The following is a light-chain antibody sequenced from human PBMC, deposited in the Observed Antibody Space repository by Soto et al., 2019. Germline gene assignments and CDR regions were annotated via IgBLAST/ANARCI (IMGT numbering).Light chain of an antibody. Sequence: QSVLTQPPSASGTPGQRVTISCSGSSSNLGSNFVFWYQQLPGAAPKLLISRNNERPSGVPARFSGYKSGTSASLAISGLRSEDEADYHCAAWDDSLSGVVFGGGTKVTVL. CDR3: AAWDDSLSGVV. J-gene: IGLJ3*02. V-gene: IGLV1-47*01. CDR1: SSNLGSNF. CDR2: RNN.